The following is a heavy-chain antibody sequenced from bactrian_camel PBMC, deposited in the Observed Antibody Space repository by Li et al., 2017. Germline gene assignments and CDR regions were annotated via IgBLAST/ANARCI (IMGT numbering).Heavy chain of an antibody. V-gene: IGHV3S1*01. CDR3: AAGGADCTLDPRRYNA. CDR2: LWIGGATT. D-gene: IGHD1*01. Sequence: HVQLVESGGGSVQPGGSLRLSCAAPVASFYCMGWFRQRPGKDREALAVLWIGGATTYYADSVKGRFTISIDIAKNTLNLQMIALKPEDTGTYYCAAGGADCTLDPRRYNAWGQGTQVTVS. CDR1: VASFYC. J-gene: IGHJ4*01.